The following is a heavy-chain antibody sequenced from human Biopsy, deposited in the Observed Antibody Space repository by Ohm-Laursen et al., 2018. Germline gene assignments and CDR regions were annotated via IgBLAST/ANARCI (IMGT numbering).Heavy chain of an antibody. CDR3: ARSFGVVINFEHNWFDP. J-gene: IGHJ5*02. CDR1: GVTFSNYA. CDR2: INPMFGTA. V-gene: IGHV1-69*06. Sequence: SSVKVSCKASGVTFSNYAINWLRQAPGQGLEWMGGINPMFGTAKYAQRFQGRVTITADKSTSTADMELSSLRSDDTAVYYCARSFGVVINFEHNWFDPWGQGTLVTVSS. D-gene: IGHD3-3*01.